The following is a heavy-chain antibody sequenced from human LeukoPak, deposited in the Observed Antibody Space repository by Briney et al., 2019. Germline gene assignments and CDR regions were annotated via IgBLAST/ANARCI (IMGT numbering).Heavy chain of an antibody. D-gene: IGHD5-12*01. CDR3: ASDGRWRGYASDY. CDR1: GFTFSSYS. J-gene: IGHJ4*02. Sequence: GGSLRLSCAASGFTFSSYSMNWVRQAPGKGLEWVSYISSSSSTIYYADSVKGRFTISRDNAKNSLYLQMNSLRAEDTAVYYCASDGRWRGYASDYWGQGTLVTVSS. CDR2: ISSSSSTI. V-gene: IGHV3-48*01.